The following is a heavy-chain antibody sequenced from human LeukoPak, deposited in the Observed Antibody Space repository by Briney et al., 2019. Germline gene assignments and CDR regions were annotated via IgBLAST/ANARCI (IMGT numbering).Heavy chain of an antibody. Sequence: PGGSLRLSCAASGFTFSTFAMIWVRQPPGKGLEWVSSIFPSGGEIHYADSVRGRFTISRDNSKSTLSLQMNSLRAEDTAIYYCAKDWSVAAGYYFDYWGQGTLVTVSS. V-gene: IGHV3-23*01. CDR3: AKDWSVAAGYYFDY. J-gene: IGHJ4*02. CDR1: GFTFSTFA. D-gene: IGHD6-13*01. CDR2: IFPSGGEI.